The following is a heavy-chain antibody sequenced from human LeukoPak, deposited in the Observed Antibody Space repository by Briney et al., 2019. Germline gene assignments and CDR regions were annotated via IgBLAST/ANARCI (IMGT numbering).Heavy chain of an antibody. V-gene: IGHV7-4-1*02. Sequence: GASVKVSCKASGYTFTSYAMNWVRQAPGQGLEWMGWINTNTGNPTYAQGFTGRFVFSLDTSVSTAYLQISSLEAEDTAVYYCARDHVAVAGRGDAFDIWGQGTMVTVSS. CDR1: GYTFTSYA. CDR3: ARDHVAVAGRGDAFDI. CDR2: INTNTGNP. D-gene: IGHD6-19*01. J-gene: IGHJ3*02.